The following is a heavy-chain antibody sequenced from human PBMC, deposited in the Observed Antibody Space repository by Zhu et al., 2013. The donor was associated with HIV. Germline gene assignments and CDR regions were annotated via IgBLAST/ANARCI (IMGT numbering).Heavy chain of an antibody. J-gene: IGHJ4*02. CDR3: TRVVYSIGWSIRRCDH. D-gene: IGHD6-19*01. CDR2: INPNAGGT. V-gene: IGHV1-2*02. Sequence: QVQLVQSGAEMKKPGASVRVSCKASGYIFSSYYIHWVRQAPGQGLEWMGWINPNAGGTMYPEKFQGRVTMTRDTPSNVAYMELSSLRYDDTAVYYCTRVVYSIGWSIRRCDHWGQGTLVTVSS. CDR1: GYIFSSYY.